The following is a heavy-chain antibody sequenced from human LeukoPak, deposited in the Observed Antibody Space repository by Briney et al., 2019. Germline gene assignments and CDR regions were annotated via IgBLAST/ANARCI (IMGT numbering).Heavy chain of an antibody. CDR3: VRRGIGDIDEYYFDH. Sequence: PSETLSLTCTVSGSVSISGYYWGWIRQPPGKGLEWIGNIYYSGNTYYNPSLKSRLSMSVDTSKTQFSLRLTSVTAADTAIYYCVRRGIGDIDEYYFDHWGQGTLVTVSS. V-gene: IGHV4-39*01. CDR2: IYYSGNT. CDR1: GSVSISGYY. J-gene: IGHJ4*02.